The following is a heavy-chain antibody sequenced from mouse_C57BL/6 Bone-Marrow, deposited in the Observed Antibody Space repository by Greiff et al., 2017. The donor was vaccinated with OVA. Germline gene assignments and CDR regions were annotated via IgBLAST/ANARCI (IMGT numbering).Heavy chain of an antibody. D-gene: IGHD4-1*01. CDR3: ASSGTWFAY. CDR1: GFTFSSYA. J-gene: IGHJ3*01. CDR2: ISDGGSYT. Sequence: EVQLVESGGGLVKPGGSLTLSCAASGFTFSSYAMSWVRQTPEKRLEWVATISDGGSYTYYPDNVKGRFTISRDNAKNNLYLQMSHLKSEDTAMYDCASSGTWFAYWGQGTLVTVSA. V-gene: IGHV5-4*01.